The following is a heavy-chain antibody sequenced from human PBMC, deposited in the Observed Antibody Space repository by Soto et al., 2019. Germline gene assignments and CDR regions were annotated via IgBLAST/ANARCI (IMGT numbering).Heavy chain of an antibody. D-gene: IGHD6-6*01. CDR2: IYYSGST. J-gene: IGHJ4*02. Sequence: QLQLQESGPGLVKPSETLSLTCTVSGGSINSSSYYWGWIRQPPGKGLEWIGSIYYSGSTYYNPSLKSRVTISVDTSKNQFSLKLSSVTAADTAVYYCARRRSSPAADYWGQGTLVTVSS. CDR1: GGSINSSSYY. CDR3: ARRRSSPAADY. V-gene: IGHV4-39*01.